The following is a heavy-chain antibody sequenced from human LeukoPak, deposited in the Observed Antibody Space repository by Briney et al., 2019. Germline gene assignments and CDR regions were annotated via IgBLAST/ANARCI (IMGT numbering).Heavy chain of an antibody. Sequence: SETLSLTCAVNGGXFTGLYCNWIRQPPGKGREWIGEINHSGSTSYNPSLKSRATISVDTSRNQFSLKLSSMTAADTAVYYCLVAAAALGSQHWGQGTLVTVSS. CDR3: LVAAAALGSQH. V-gene: IGHV4-34*01. D-gene: IGHD6-13*01. J-gene: IGHJ1*01. CDR2: INHSGST. CDR1: GGXFTGLY.